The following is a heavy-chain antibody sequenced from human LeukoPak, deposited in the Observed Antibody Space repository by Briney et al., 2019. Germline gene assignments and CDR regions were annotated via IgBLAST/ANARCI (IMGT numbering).Heavy chain of an antibody. CDR1: GGSISSYY. D-gene: IGHD1-26*01. CDR3: TRVGVLSVGAPRYNFDY. Sequence: PSETLSLTCTVSGGSISSYYWSWIRQPPGKGLEWTGYIYYSGSTKYNPSLKSRLTISLDTSKNQFSLKLSSVTAADTAVYYCTRVGVLSVGAPRYNFDYWGQGTLVTVSS. CDR2: IYYSGST. V-gene: IGHV4-59*01. J-gene: IGHJ4*02.